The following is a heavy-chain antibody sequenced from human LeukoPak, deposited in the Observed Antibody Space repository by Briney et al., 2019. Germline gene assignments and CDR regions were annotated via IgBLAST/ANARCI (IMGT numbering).Heavy chain of an antibody. D-gene: IGHD4-11*01. CDR1: GFTFSSYA. CDR3: AKATTRGYSNYVNYYGMDV. J-gene: IGHJ6*02. V-gene: IGHV3-23*01. Sequence: GGSLRLSCAVSGFTFSSYAMSWVRQAPGKGLEWVSAISGSGGSTYYADSVKGRFTISRDNSKNTLYLQMNSLRAEDTAVYYCAKATTRGYSNYVNYYGMDVWGQGTTVTVPS. CDR2: ISGSGGST.